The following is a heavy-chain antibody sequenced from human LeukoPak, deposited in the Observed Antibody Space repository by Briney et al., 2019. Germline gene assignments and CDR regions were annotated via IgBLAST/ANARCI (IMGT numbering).Heavy chain of an antibody. D-gene: IGHD5-24*01. J-gene: IGHJ4*02. CDR3: AKSGYNRFDY. V-gene: IGHV3-23*01. Sequence: GGSLRLSCTVSGFTVSSNSMSWVRQAPGKALEWVSSISGSGSGGSTYYADSVKGRFTISRDNSKNTLYLQMNSPIAEDTAVYHCAKSGYNRFDYWGQGTRVTVSS. CDR1: GFTVSSNS. CDR2: ISGSGSGGST.